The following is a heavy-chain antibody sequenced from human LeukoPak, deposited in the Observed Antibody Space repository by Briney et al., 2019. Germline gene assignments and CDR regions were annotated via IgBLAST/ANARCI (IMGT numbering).Heavy chain of an antibody. V-gene: IGHV4-34*01. D-gene: IGHD3-3*01. J-gene: IGHJ6*03. Sequence: SETLSLTCAVYGGSFSGYYWSWIRQPPGKGVEWIGEINHSGSTNYNPSLKRRVTISVDTSNNQSSLRLSSVTAAHTAVYYCARGKNYDFWSGSNVMADYYYYMDVWGKGTTVTVSS. CDR2: INHSGST. CDR1: GGSFSGYY. CDR3: ARGKNYDFWSGSNVMADYYYYMDV.